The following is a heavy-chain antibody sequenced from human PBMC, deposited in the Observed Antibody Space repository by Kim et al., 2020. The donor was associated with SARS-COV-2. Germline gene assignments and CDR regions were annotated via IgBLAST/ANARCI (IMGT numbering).Heavy chain of an antibody. CDR2: ISYSSGTI. CDR3: ARDGPSRLVRSSNNWFDP. V-gene: IGHV3-48*02. D-gene: IGHD2-2*01. J-gene: IGHJ5*02. Sequence: GGSLRLSCAASGFIFSSYSMNWVRQAPGKGLEYDSYISYSSGTIYYADSVKGRFTISRDNAKNSLYLQMNSLRDEDTAVDYCARDGPSRLVRSSNNWFDPWGQGTLVTVSS. CDR1: GFIFSSYS.